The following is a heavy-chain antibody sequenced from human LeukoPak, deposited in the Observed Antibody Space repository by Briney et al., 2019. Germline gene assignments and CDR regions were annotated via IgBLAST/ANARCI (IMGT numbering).Heavy chain of an antibody. CDR2: IYYSGST. V-gene: IGHV4-59*01. Sequence: SETLSLTCTVSGGSISSYYWSWIRQPPGKGLEWIGYIYYSGSTNYNPSLKSRVTLSVDTSKNQFSLKLSSVTAADTAVYYCARDNWNYGSSMDVWGQGTTVTVSS. CDR3: ARDNWNYGSSMDV. CDR1: GGSISSYY. J-gene: IGHJ6*02. D-gene: IGHD1-7*01.